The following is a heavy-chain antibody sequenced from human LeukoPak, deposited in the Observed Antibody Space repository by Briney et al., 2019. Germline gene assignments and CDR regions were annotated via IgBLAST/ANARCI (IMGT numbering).Heavy chain of an antibody. J-gene: IGHJ4*02. CDR3: ARDGLSRGVSDY. CDR1: GFTFSSYS. V-gene: IGHV3-21*01. Sequence: PGGSLRLSCAASGFTFSSYSMNWVRQAPGKGLEWVSSISSSSSYIYYADSVKGRFTISRDNAKNPLYLQMNSLRAEDTAVYYCARDGLSRGVSDYWGQGTLVTVSS. D-gene: IGHD3-10*01. CDR2: ISSSSSYI.